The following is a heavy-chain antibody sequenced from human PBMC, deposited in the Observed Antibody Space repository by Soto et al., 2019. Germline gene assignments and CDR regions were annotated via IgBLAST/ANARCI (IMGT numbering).Heavy chain of an antibody. CDR3: ATMLNSGFSRPEGDYYYYGMDV. CDR2: MDTSGRT. D-gene: IGHD3-22*01. V-gene: IGHV4-4*07. J-gene: IGHJ6*02. CDR1: GGSISGYY. Sequence: QVQLQESGPGLVKPSETLSVTCTVSGGSISGYYWSWIRQPAGKGLVWIGRMDTSGRTNYNPSLKSRVTMSADTSKIQISLKLRSVTAADTAIYYCATMLNSGFSRPEGDYYYYGMDVWGQGTTVTVSS.